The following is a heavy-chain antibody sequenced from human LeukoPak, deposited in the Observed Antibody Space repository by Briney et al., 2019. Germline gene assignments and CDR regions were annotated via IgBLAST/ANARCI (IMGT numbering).Heavy chain of an antibody. CDR3: ARGEGLNYDDSGYYFGY. CDR2: IYYTGST. Sequence: PSETLSLTCTVSGGSISSGGYYWTWIRQHPGKGLEWIGYIYYTGSTYHNPSLKSRVTISLDTSKKRFSLKLSSVTAADTAVYYCARGEGLNYDDSGYYFGYWGQGTLVTVSS. J-gene: IGHJ4*02. V-gene: IGHV4-31*03. D-gene: IGHD3-22*01. CDR1: GGSISSGGYY.